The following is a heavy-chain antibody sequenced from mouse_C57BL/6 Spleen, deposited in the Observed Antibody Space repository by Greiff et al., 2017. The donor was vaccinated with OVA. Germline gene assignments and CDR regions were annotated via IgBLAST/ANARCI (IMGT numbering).Heavy chain of an antibody. CDR1: GYSITSGYY. J-gene: IGHJ4*01. D-gene: IGHD2-4*01. V-gene: IGHV3-6*01. CDR2: ISYDGSN. CDR3: ARDRNYDEGYAMDY. Sequence: EVKLQESGPGLVKPSQSLSLTCSVTGYSITSGYYWNWIRQFPGNKLEWMGYISYDGSNNYNPSLKNRISITRDTSKNQFFLKLNSVTTEDTATYYCARDRNYDEGYAMDYWGQGTSVTVSS.